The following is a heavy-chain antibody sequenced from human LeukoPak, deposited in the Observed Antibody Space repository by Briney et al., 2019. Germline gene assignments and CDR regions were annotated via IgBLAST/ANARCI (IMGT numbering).Heavy chain of an antibody. D-gene: IGHD1-14*01. CDR3: ARRSPTGWTFDY. CDR1: GYNFTNYW. V-gene: IGHV5-51*01. CDR2: INPGDPDP. J-gene: IGHJ4*02. Sequence: GESLKISCKGLGYNFTNYWIGWVRQMPGKGLEWMGSINPGDPDPKYSPSFQGQVTVSVDKSISTAYLQWSSLKASDTAMYYCARRSPTGWTFDYWGQGTLVTVSS.